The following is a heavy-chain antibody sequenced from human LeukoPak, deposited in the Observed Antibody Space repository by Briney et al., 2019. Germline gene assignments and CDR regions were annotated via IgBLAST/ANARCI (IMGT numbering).Heavy chain of an antibody. Sequence: SETLSLTCTVSGGSISSYYWSWIRQPPGKGLEWIGYIYYSGSTNYNPSLTSRVTISVDTSKNQFSLKLSSVTAADTAVYYCARDLFWIAAANTNNNAFDIWGQGTMVTVSS. J-gene: IGHJ3*02. CDR1: GGSISSYY. CDR2: IYYSGST. D-gene: IGHD6-13*01. V-gene: IGHV4-59*01. CDR3: ARDLFWIAAANTNNNAFDI.